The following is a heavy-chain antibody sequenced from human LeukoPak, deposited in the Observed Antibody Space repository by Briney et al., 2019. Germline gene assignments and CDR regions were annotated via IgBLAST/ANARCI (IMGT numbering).Heavy chain of an antibody. CDR3: AKEMGDGYKVDC. V-gene: IGHV3-23*01. Sequence: GGSLRLSCAASGFTFSSYAMRWVRQAPGKGLEWVSGISGSGSSTYYADSVKGRFTISRDNSKNTLYLQMNSLRAEDTAVYYCAKEMGDGYKVDCWGQGTLVTVSS. J-gene: IGHJ4*02. CDR1: GFTFSSYA. D-gene: IGHD5-24*01. CDR2: ISGSGSST.